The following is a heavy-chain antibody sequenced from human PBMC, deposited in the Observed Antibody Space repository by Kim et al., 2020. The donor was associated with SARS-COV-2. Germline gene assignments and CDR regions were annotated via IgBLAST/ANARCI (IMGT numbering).Heavy chain of an antibody. D-gene: IGHD2-2*01. Sequence: SETLSLTCAVSGGSISSSNWWSWVRQPPGKVLEWIGEIYHSGSTNYNPSLKSRVTISVDKSKNQFSLKLSSVTAADTAVYYCARARDIVVVDKYYYYGMDVWGQGTTVTVSS. J-gene: IGHJ6*02. CDR1: GGSISSSNW. V-gene: IGHV4-4*02. CDR2: IYHSGST. CDR3: ARARDIVVVDKYYYYGMDV.